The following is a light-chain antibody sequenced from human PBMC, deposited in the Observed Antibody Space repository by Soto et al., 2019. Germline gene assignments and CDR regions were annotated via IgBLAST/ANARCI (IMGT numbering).Light chain of an antibody. J-gene: IGLJ1*01. CDR2: DVS. CDR1: SSDVGGCDY. V-gene: IGLV2-11*01. CDR3: CSYAGNSRV. Sequence: QSALTQPRSVSGSPGQSVTISCTGTSSDVGGCDYVSWYQQHPDKAPKLIIYDVSRRPSGVPDRFSGSKSDNTASLTISGLQAEDDADYYCCSYAGNSRVFGTGTKVTVL.